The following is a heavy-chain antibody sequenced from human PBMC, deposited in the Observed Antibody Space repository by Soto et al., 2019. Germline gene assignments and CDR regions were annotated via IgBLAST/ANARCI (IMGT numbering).Heavy chain of an antibody. CDR3: AREAGGYCTSTGCYGRFYFDY. CDR2: IHHSGVT. Sequence: QVQLQESGPRLVKPSETLSLTCTVSGGSLTNYYWSWIRQPPGKGLEWLGYIHHSGVTNYNPSLQSRVTMSVDPSKNQFSLRLNSLTAADTAVYYCAREAGGYCTSTGCYGRFYFDYWGQGTRATVSS. D-gene: IGHD2-2*01. J-gene: IGHJ4*02. CDR1: GGSLTNYY. V-gene: IGHV4-59*01.